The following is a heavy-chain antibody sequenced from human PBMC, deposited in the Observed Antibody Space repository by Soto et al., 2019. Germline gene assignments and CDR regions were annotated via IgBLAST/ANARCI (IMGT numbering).Heavy chain of an antibody. D-gene: IGHD1-7*01. J-gene: IGHJ3*02. CDR1: GGSISSYY. CDR3: ARVANYWAFDI. CDR2: IYYSGST. V-gene: IGHV4-59*01. Sequence: SETLSLTCTVSGGSISSYYWSWIRRPPGKGLEWIGYIYYSGSTNYNPSLKSRVTISVDTSKNQFSLKLSSVTAADTAVYYCARVANYWAFDIWGQGTMVTVSS.